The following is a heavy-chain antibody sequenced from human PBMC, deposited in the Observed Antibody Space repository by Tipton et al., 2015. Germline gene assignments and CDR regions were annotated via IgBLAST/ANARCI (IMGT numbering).Heavy chain of an antibody. V-gene: IGHV4-59*08. J-gene: IGHJ6*02. Sequence: TLSLTCTVSGDSIKTYYWSWIRQPPGKGLEWIGYMYYRGTTNYNPSLKSRVTISIDTSKNQFSLKLSSVTAADTAVYYCARHLYYYYYGMDVWGQGTTVTVSS. CDR3: ARHLYYYYYGMDV. CDR1: GDSIKTYY. CDR2: MYYRGTT.